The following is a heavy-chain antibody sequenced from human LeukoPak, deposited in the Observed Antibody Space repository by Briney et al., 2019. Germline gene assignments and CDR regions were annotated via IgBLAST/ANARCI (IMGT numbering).Heavy chain of an antibody. CDR2: IIPILGIA. D-gene: IGHD6-19*01. CDR1: GGTFSSYS. J-gene: IGHJ4*02. Sequence: SVKVSCKASGGTFSSYSISWVRQAPGQGLEWMGRIIPILGIANYAQKFQGRVTITADKSTSTAYMELSSLRPEDTAVYYCARDAAVAGTTFDYWDQGTLVTVSS. CDR3: ARDAAVAGTTFDY. V-gene: IGHV1-69*04.